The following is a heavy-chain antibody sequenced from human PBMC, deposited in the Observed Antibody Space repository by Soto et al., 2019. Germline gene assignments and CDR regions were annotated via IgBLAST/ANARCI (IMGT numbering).Heavy chain of an antibody. CDR2: IYYTGRT. CDR3: ASGGEGSIAVAG. V-gene: IGHV4-39*01. Sequence: QLQLQESGPGLVKPSETLSLTCTVSGGSISGSSYYWGWIRQPPGKGLEWIGPIYYTGRTYYKPSLKSRVTISVDTSKNQFSLKLNSVSAADTAVYYCASGGEGSIAVAGWGQGTLVTVSS. D-gene: IGHD6-19*01. CDR1: GGSISGSSYY. J-gene: IGHJ4*02.